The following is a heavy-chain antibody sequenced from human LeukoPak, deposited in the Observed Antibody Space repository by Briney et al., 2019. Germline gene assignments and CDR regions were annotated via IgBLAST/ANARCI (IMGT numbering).Heavy chain of an antibody. Sequence: GESLKISCKGSGYRFTSYWIAWVRQMPGKGLEWMGIIYPGDSDTRYSPSFQGQVTISADKSISTAYLQWSSLKASDTAMYYCARHPPHSSGSRWFDPWGQGTLVTVSS. D-gene: IGHD3-22*01. J-gene: IGHJ5*02. CDR1: GYRFTSYW. V-gene: IGHV5-51*01. CDR2: IYPGDSDT. CDR3: ARHPPHSSGSRWFDP.